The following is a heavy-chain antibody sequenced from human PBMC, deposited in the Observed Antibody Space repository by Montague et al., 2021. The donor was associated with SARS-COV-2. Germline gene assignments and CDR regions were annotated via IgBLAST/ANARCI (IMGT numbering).Heavy chain of an antibody. D-gene: IGHD2-8*02. J-gene: IGHJ4*02. CDR2: YNSEST. V-gene: IGHV4-30-4*01. CDR3: ARIWGGSGGY. Sequence: YNSESTNYNPSLKSRFSISVDTSKNQLSLRLSSLTAADTAVYYCARIWGGSGGYWVQGTLVTVYS.